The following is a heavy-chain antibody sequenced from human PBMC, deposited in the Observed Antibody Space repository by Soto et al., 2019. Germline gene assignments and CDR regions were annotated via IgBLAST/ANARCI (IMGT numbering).Heavy chain of an antibody. Sequence: ASVKVSCKASGYTFTSYYMHWVRQAPGQGLEWMGIINPSGGSTSYAQKFQGRVTMTRDTSTSTVYMELSSLRSEDTAVYYCGRDMIQLWLPRGSLDYWGQGTLVTVSS. D-gene: IGHD5-18*01. CDR3: GRDMIQLWLPRGSLDY. J-gene: IGHJ4*02. V-gene: IGHV1-46*01. CDR1: GYTFTSYY. CDR2: INPSGGST.